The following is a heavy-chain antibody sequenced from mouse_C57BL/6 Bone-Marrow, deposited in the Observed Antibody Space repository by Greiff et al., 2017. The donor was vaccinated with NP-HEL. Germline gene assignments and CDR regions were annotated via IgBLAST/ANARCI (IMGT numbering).Heavy chain of an antibody. Sequence: EVKLQESGAELVRPGASVKLSCTASGFNIKDDYMHWVKQRPEQGLEWIGWIDPENGDTEYASQFQGKATITADTSSNTAYLQLSSLTSEDTAVYYCTHLWGDWYYDVWGTGTTVTVSS. D-gene: IGHD1-1*01. CDR1: GFNIKDDY. CDR3: THLWGDWYYDV. J-gene: IGHJ1*03. CDR2: IDPENGDT. V-gene: IGHV14-4*01.